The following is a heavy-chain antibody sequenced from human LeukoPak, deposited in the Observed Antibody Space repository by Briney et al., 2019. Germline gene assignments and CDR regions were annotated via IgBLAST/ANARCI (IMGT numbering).Heavy chain of an antibody. V-gene: IGHV3-73*01. CDR3: TRHEDDFWSGYYSYYYYYMDV. D-gene: IGHD3-3*01. CDR1: GFTFSGCA. CDR2: IRSKANSYAT. Sequence: GGSLRLSCAASGFTFSGCAMHWVRQASGKGLEWVGRIRSKANSYATAYAASVKGRFTISRDDSKNTAYLQMNSLKTEDTAVYYCTRHEDDFWSGYYSYYYYYMDVWGKGTTVTVSS. J-gene: IGHJ6*03.